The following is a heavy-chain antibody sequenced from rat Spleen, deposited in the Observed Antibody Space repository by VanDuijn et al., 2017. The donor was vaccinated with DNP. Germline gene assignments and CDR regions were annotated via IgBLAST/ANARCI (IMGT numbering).Heavy chain of an antibody. J-gene: IGHJ2*01. CDR1: GFTFSDCY. V-gene: IGHV5-25*01. CDR2: ITTDGGRT. Sequence: EVQLVESGGGLVQPGRSLKLSCAASGFTFSDCYMAWVRQAPAKGLEWVASITTDGGRTYYPDSVKGRFSISRDNAENTVYLQMNSLRSEDTATYYCANYNFYDGTYWGQGVMVTVSS. CDR3: ANYNFYDGTY. D-gene: IGHD1-12*02.